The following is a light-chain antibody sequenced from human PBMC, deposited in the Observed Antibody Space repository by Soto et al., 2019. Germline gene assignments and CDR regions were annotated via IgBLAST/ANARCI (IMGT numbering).Light chain of an antibody. CDR2: GAS. CDR3: QQYNNWPLYT. CDR1: QRVSSN. Sequence: EIVMTQSPATLSVSPGERATLSCRASQRVSSNLAWCQQKPGQAPRLLIYGASTRATGIPARFSGSGSGTEFTLTISSLQSEDFAVYYCQQYNNWPLYTFGQGTKLEIK. V-gene: IGKV3-15*01. J-gene: IGKJ2*01.